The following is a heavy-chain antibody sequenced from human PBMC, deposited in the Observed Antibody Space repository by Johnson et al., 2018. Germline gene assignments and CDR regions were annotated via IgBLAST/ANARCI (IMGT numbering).Heavy chain of an antibody. CDR1: GFTFSSYG. D-gene: IGHD3-22*01. Sequence: VQLVESGGGVVQPGRSLRLSCAASGFTFSSYGMHWVRQAPGKGLEWVAVIWYDGSNKYYADSVKGRFTLSRENSKNTMYLQMNSRRAEDTAVYYCAREPPWDYDSSGTNAFDIWGQGTMVTVSS. V-gene: IGHV3-33*01. CDR2: IWYDGSNK. J-gene: IGHJ3*02. CDR3: AREPPWDYDSSGTNAFDI.